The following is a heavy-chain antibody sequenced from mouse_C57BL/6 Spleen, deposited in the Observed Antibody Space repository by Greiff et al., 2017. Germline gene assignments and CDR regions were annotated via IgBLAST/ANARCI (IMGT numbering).Heavy chain of an antibody. Sequence: VKLMESGAELVKPGASVKISCKASGYAFSSYWMNWVKQRPGKGLEWIGQIYPGDGDTNYNGKFKGKSTLTADKSSSTAYMQLSSLTSEDSAVYSCERAREYCYSSSSGAYCFAYWGQGTTLTVSA. CDR2: IYPGDGDT. D-gene: IGHD1-1*01. CDR3: ERAREYCYSSSSGAYCFAY. J-gene: IGHJ2*01. V-gene: IGHV1-80*01. CDR1: GYAFSSYW.